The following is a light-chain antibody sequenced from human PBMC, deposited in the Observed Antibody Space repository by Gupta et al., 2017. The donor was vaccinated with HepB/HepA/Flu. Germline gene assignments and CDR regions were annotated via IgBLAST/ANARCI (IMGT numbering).Light chain of an antibody. CDR3: QQCNSYPIT. Sequence: DIQFAQSLSFLSASVGDRVTITCRASQAINSYLIWYQQKPGKAPNLLIYSASTLQGGVPSRFSGSGSGTEFTLTISILQPEDFATYYWQQCNSYPITFGQGTRLDIK. CDR1: QAINSY. V-gene: IGKV1-9*01. CDR2: SAS. J-gene: IGKJ5*01.